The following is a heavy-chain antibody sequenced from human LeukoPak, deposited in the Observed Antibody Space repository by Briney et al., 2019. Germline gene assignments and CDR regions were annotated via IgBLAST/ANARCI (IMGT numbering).Heavy chain of an antibody. CDR2: INHSGST. Sequence: PSETLSLTCAVYGGSFSGYCWSWIRQPPGKGLEWIGEINHSGSTNYSPSLKSRVTISVDTSKNQFSLKLSSVTAADTAVYYCARGPPARRGYFDYWGQGTLVTVSS. V-gene: IGHV4-34*01. D-gene: IGHD3-16*01. CDR1: GGSFSGYC. J-gene: IGHJ4*02. CDR3: ARGPPARRGYFDY.